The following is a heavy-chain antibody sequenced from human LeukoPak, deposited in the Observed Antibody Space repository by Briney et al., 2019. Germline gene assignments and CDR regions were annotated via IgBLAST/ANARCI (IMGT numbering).Heavy chain of an antibody. D-gene: IGHD1-26*01. V-gene: IGHV3-23*01. Sequence: PGGSLRLSCAASGFTFSSYVMTWVRQAPGKGLEWVSGISGNGGSTYYADSVKGRFTISRDKSKNTLYLQMNSLRAEDTAVYYCAKLIMGATFGYWGRGTLVTVSS. CDR2: ISGNGGST. J-gene: IGHJ4*02. CDR1: GFTFSSYV. CDR3: AKLIMGATFGY.